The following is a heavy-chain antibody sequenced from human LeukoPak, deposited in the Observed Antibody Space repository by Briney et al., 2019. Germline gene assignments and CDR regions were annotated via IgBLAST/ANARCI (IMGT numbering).Heavy chain of an antibody. J-gene: IGHJ4*02. Sequence: GGSLRLSCAASGFTVSSNYMSWVRQAPGKGLEWVSVIYSGGSTYYADSVKGRFTISRDNSKNTLYLQMNSLRAEDTAVYYCVRDGGGYDSRFDYWGQGTLVTVSS. CDR1: GFTVSSNY. D-gene: IGHD5-12*01. CDR2: IYSGGST. CDR3: VRDGGGYDSRFDY. V-gene: IGHV3-53*01.